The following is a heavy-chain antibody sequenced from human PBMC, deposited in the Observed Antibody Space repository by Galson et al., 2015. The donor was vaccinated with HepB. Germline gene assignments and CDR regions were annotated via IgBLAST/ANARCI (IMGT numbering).Heavy chain of an antibody. Sequence: SLRLSCAASGFTFSSYSMNWVRQAPGKGLEWVSYISSSSSTIYYADSVKGRFTISRDNAKNSLYLQMNSLRAEDTAVYYCARDQDYYDSSGYFSSYYYYGMDVWGQGTTVTVSS. V-gene: IGHV3-48*01. D-gene: IGHD3-22*01. CDR2: ISSSSSTI. CDR3: ARDQDYYDSSGYFSSYYYYGMDV. CDR1: GFTFSSYS. J-gene: IGHJ6*02.